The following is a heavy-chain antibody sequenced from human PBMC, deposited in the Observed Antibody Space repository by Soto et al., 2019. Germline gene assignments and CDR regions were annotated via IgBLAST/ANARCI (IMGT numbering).Heavy chain of an antibody. CDR2: IIPIFGTP. CDR1: GGTFTDLG. CDR3: ARGWDHYDSSGLLTWFDP. Sequence: SVKVSCKASGGTFTDLGLHWVRQAPGQGLEWMGGIIPIFGTPNYARKFQGRVIITADEFTSTAHMELSSLRSEDTAVYYCARGWDHYDSSGLLTWFDPWGQGTLVTVSS. V-gene: IGHV1-69*13. J-gene: IGHJ5*02. D-gene: IGHD3-22*01.